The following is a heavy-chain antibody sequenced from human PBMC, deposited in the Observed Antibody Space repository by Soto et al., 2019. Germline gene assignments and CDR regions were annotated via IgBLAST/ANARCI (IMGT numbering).Heavy chain of an antibody. J-gene: IGHJ6*02. V-gene: IGHV1-69*13. D-gene: IGHD5-12*01. CDR2: IIPIFGTA. CDR3: ARVLMLRLDYYYGMDV. Sequence: AVKVSCKASGGTFSSYAISWVRQAPGQGLEWMGGIIPIFGTANYAQKFQGRVTITADESTSTAYMELSSLRSEDTAVYYCARVLMLRLDYYYGMDVWGQGTTVTVSS. CDR1: GGTFSSYA.